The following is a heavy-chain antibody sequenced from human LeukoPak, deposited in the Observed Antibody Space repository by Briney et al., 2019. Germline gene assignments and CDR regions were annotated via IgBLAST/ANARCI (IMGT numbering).Heavy chain of an antibody. CDR3: ASRTPTGNWFDP. CDR2: FIPIFGTA. CDR1: GGTFSSYA. J-gene: IGHJ5*02. V-gene: IGHV1-69*05. Sequence: SVKVSCKASGGTFSSYAISWVRQAPGQGLEWMGGFIPIFGTANYAQKFQGRVTITTDESTSTAYMELSSLRSEDTAVYYCASRTPTGNWFDPWGQGTLVTVSS. D-gene: IGHD2-15*01.